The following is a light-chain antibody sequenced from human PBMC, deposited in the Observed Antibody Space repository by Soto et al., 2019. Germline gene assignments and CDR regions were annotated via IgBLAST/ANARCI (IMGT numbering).Light chain of an antibody. J-gene: IGKJ2*01. CDR2: AAS. V-gene: IGKV1-17*01. Sequence: DIQMTQSPSSLSASVGDRVTITCRASQGIGNDLGWYQQKPGKAPKHLIYAASNLQSWVPSRFSGSGSGTEFTLTISSLQPEDFATYYCLQHNSYPYTFGQGTKLEIK. CDR3: LQHNSYPYT. CDR1: QGIGND.